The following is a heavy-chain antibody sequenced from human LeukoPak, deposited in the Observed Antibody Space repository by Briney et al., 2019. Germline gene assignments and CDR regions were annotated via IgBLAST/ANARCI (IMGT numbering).Heavy chain of an antibody. D-gene: IGHD6-13*01. J-gene: IGHJ5*02. CDR2: INTNTGNP. CDR1: GYTFTSYA. V-gene: IGHV7-4-1*02. CDR3: AKGIADNWFDP. Sequence: ASVKVSCKASGYTFTSYAMNWVRQAPGQGLEWMGWINTNTGNPTCAQGFTGRFVFSLDTSVSTAYLQISSLKAEDTAVYYCAKGIADNWFDPWGQGTLVTVSS.